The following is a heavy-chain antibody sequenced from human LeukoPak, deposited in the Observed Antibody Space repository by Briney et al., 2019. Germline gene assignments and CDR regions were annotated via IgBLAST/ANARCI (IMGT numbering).Heavy chain of an antibody. D-gene: IGHD1-26*01. CDR1: GGSISSYY. CDR2: IYYSGST. CDR3: ARVGHGYSGSYNYYFYMDV. J-gene: IGHJ6*03. V-gene: IGHV4-59*01. Sequence: NPSETLSLTCTVSGGSISSYYWSWIRQPPGKGLEWIGYIYYSGSTNYNPSLKSRVTISVDTSKNQFSLKLSSVTAADTAVYYCARVGHGYSGSYNYYFYMDVWGKGTTVTVSS.